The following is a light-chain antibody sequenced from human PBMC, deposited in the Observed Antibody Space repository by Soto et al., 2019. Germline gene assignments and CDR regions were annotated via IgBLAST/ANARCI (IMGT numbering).Light chain of an antibody. Sequence: EIVLTQSPVTLSLSPGERATHSCRASQSVSSRYFAWYQQKPGQAPRLLIYAASSRAAGIPDRFSGSGSGTDFSLTISRLEPEDFAVYYCHQYASSRTFGPGTKVE. CDR3: HQYASSRT. CDR2: AAS. J-gene: IGKJ1*01. CDR1: QSVSSRY. V-gene: IGKV3-20*01.